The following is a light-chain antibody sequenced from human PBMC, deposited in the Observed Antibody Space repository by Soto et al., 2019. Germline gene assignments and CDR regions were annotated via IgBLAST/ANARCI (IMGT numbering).Light chain of an antibody. CDR2: AAS. CDR1: QSISNY. CDR3: QQSYSTPFT. Sequence: DIQMTQSPSSLSASVGDSVTITCRASQSISNYLNWYQQKPGKAPKLLVYAASSLQSGVPSRFSGGGSGRDFTLTISILQPEDFATDYCQQSYSTPFTFGPGTKVDIK. V-gene: IGKV1-39*01. J-gene: IGKJ3*01.